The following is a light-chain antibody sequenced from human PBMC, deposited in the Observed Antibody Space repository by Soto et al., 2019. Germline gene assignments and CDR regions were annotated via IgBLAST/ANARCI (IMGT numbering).Light chain of an antibody. CDR3: QHYHNSLWT. J-gene: IGKJ1*01. CDR1: QSVSSTY. CDR2: DAS. V-gene: IGKV3-20*01. Sequence: EIVLTQSPGTLSLSPGERVTLSRRASQSVSSTYLAWYQQKPGQAPRLLIYDASSRATGIPDRFSGSGSGTDFTLTISRLEPEDFAVYYCQHYHNSLWTFGQGTQVEI.